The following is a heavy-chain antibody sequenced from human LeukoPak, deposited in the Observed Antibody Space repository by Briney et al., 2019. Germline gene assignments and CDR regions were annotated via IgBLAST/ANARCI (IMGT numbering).Heavy chain of an antibody. V-gene: IGHV3-21*01. D-gene: IGHD3-3*01. CDR3: ARIPPLRDFWSGYYQPQYFDY. CDR1: GFTFSSYS. CDR2: ISSSSSYI. Sequence: PGGSLRLSCAASGFTFSSYSMNWVRQAPGKGLEWVSSISSSSSYIYYADSVKGRFTISRDNAKNSLYLQMNSLRAEDTAVYYCARIPPLRDFWSGYYQPQYFDYWGQGTLVTVSS. J-gene: IGHJ4*02.